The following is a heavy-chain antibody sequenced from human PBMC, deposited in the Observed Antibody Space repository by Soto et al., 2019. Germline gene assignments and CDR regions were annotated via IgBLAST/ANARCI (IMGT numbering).Heavy chain of an antibody. V-gene: IGHV4-30-2*01. Sequence: QLQLQESGSGLVKPSQTLSLTCAVSGGSISSGGYSWSWIRQPPGKGLEWLGYIYHSGSTYYNPSLKSRVTISVDRSKNQFSLKLSSVTAADTAVYYCARGGAAAAGTGYYYYGMDVWGQGTTVTVSS. J-gene: IGHJ6*02. CDR1: GGSISSGGYS. D-gene: IGHD6-13*01. CDR3: ARGGAAAAGTGYYYYGMDV. CDR2: IYHSGST.